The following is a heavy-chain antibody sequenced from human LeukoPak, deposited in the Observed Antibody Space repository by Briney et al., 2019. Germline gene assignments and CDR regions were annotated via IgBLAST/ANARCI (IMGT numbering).Heavy chain of an antibody. J-gene: IGHJ5*02. CDR3: VKGYCSSTSCQKYNWFDP. D-gene: IGHD2-2*01. CDR1: GFTFSSYA. CDR2: ISSNGGST. V-gene: IGHV3-64D*06. Sequence: PGRSLRLSCSASGFTFSSYAMHWVRQAPGKGLEYVSAISSNGGSTYYADSVKGRFTISRDNSKNTLYLQMSSLRAEDTAVYYCVKGYCSSTSCQKYNWFDPWGQGTLVTVSS.